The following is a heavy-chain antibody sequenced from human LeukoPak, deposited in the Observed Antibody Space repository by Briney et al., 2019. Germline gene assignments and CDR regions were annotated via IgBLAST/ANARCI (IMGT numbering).Heavy chain of an antibody. V-gene: IGHV4-59*01. CDR1: AGSISGYY. D-gene: IGHD2-15*01. CDR2: IYYTGNT. Sequence: PSETLSLTCTVSAGSISGYYWTWIRQPPGKGLEWIGNIYYTGNTDYNRSLKSRVTISIDTPKNQFSLKLSSVTAADTALYYCARERVIATTYDAFDIWGQGTMVTVSS. CDR3: ARERVIATTYDAFDI. J-gene: IGHJ3*02.